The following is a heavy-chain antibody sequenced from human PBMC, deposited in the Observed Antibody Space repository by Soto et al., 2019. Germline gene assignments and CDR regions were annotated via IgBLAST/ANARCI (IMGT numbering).Heavy chain of an antibody. CDR1: GFTFDDYA. Sequence: GGSLRLSCAASGFTFDDYAMHWVRQAPGKGLEWVSGISWNSGSIGYADSVKGRFTISRDNAKNSLYLQMNSLRAEDTALFYFAKEKFGRPRLDYSYYMDVWGKGTTVTASS. CDR3: AKEKFGRPRLDYSYYMDV. CDR2: ISWNSGSI. J-gene: IGHJ6*03. D-gene: IGHD3-16*01. V-gene: IGHV3-9*01.